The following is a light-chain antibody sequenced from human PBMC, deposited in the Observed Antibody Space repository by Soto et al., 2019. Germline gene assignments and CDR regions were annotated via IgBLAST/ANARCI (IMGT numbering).Light chain of an antibody. CDR2: DAS. J-gene: IGKJ1*01. Sequence: DIQMTQSPSTLSASVGDRVTITCRASQSISSWLAWYQQKPGKAPKLLIYDASSLESGVPSRFSGSGSGTEFTLTISSLQPDDFGFYYCQQYNNWPWTFGQGTKVDIK. CDR1: QSISSW. CDR3: QQYNNWPWT. V-gene: IGKV1-5*01.